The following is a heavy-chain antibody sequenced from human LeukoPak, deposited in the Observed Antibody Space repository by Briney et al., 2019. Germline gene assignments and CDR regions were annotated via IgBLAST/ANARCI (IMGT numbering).Heavy chain of an antibody. CDR2: INPNSGGT. CDR1: GYTFTGYY. CDR3: ARGGPPGYYYDYYMDV. V-gene: IGHV1-2*02. J-gene: IGHJ6*03. Sequence: ASVKVSCKASGYTFTGYYMQWVRQAPGQGLEWMGWINPNSGGTNYAQKFQGRVTMTRDTSISTAYMELSRLRSDDTAVYYCARGGPPGYYYDYYMDVWGKGTTVTTSS.